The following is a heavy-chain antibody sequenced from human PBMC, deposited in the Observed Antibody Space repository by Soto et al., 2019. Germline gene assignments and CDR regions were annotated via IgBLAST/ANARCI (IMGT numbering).Heavy chain of an antibody. J-gene: IGHJ6*02. CDR3: TTGSVEGV. D-gene: IGHD2-15*01. V-gene: IGHV3-15*07. CDR2: IKTKSEGGPT. CDR1: GLPISNAW. Sequence: EVQLVESGGGFIQTEGSLRLSCAAAGLPISNAWTNWARQAPGKGLEWFGRIKTKSEGGPTDYAAAVKGRFTVSRDDSKNTLYLQMNSLKTEDTAVYYCTTGSVEGVWGQGTTVTVSS.